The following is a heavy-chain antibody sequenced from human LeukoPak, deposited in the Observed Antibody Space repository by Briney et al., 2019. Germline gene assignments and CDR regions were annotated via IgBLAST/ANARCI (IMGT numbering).Heavy chain of an antibody. J-gene: IGHJ4*02. CDR2: ISGSGGST. CDR1: GFTFSSYW. D-gene: IGHD5-18*01. V-gene: IGHV3-23*01. Sequence: GGSLRLSCAASGFTFSSYWMSWVRQAPGKGLEWVSAISGSGGSTYYADSVKGRFTISRDNSKNTLYLQMNSLRAEDTAVCYCAKEGLQLWLHFDYWGQGTLVTVSS. CDR3: AKEGLQLWLHFDY.